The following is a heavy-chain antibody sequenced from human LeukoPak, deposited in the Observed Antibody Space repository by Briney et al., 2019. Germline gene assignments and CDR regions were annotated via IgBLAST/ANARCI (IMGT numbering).Heavy chain of an antibody. CDR3: ASEYGNY. CDR2: INHSGST. CDR1: GGSFSGYY. D-gene: IGHD4-17*01. V-gene: IGHV4-34*01. Sequence: KSSETLSLTCAVYGGSFSGYYWSWIRQPPGKGLEWIGEINHSGSTNYNPSLKSRVTISVDTSKNQFSLKLSSVTAADTAVYYCASEYGNYWGQGTLVTVSS. J-gene: IGHJ4*02.